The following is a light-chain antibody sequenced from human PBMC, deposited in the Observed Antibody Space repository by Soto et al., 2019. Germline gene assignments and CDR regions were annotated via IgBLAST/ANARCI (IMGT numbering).Light chain of an antibody. V-gene: IGLV1-51*01. CDR3: GTWDDRLDGNYV. Sequence: QSALTQPASVSGSPGQSITISCTGTSSDVGGYNYVSWYQQHPGTAPKLVVYDNDRRPSGIPGRISGSKSGTSATLVITGLQTGDEADYYCGTWDDRLDGNYVFGTGTKLTVL. CDR2: DND. J-gene: IGLJ1*01. CDR1: SSDVGGYNY.